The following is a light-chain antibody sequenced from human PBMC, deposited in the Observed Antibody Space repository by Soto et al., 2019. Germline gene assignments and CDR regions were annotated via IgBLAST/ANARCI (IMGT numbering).Light chain of an antibody. J-gene: IGKJ1*01. CDR3: QHYNSYSEA. Sequence: EIVLTQSPGTLSLSPGERATLSCRASQSVSSDYLAWYQQKPGQTPKVLIYRASSRATGIPDRFSGSGSGTDFTLTISRLEPEDFATYYCQHYNSYSEAFGQGTKVELK. V-gene: IGKV3-20*01. CDR1: QSVSSDY. CDR2: RAS.